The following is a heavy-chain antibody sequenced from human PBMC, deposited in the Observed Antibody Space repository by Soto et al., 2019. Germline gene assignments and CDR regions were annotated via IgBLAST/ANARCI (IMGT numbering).Heavy chain of an antibody. CDR2: IYYTGSNNY. J-gene: IGHJ4*02. V-gene: IGHV4-59*08. Sequence: QVQLQESGPGLVKPSETLSLTCTLSGGSISGYYWAWVRQSPRKGLEWIGYIYYTGSNNYNYNPSLNSRVSMSVATSKNQFSLRLSSVTAADSAVYYCARHSSGWYLDRWGQGTLVTVSS. CDR1: GGSISGYY. D-gene: IGHD6-19*01. CDR3: ARHSSGWYLDR.